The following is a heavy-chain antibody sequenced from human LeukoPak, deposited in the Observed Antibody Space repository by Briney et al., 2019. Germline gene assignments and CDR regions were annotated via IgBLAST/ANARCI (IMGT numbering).Heavy chain of an antibody. CDR3: AREGGVGFDP. J-gene: IGHJ5*02. CDR1: GGSFSGYY. CDR2: INHSGST. D-gene: IGHD1-26*01. Sequence: PSETLSLTCAVYGGSFSGYYWSWIRQPPGKGLEWIGEINHSGSTNYNPSLKSRVTISVDTSKNQFSLKLSSVTAADTAVYYCAREGGVGFDPWGQGTLVTVSS. V-gene: IGHV4-34*01.